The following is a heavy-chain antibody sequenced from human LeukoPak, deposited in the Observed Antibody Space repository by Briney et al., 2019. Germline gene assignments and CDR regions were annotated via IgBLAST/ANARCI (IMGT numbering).Heavy chain of an antibody. Sequence: SETLSLTCTVSGGSISSYYWSWIRQPPGKGLEWIGYIYYSGSTNYNPSLKSRVTISVDTSKNQFSLKLSSVTAADTAVYYCARDGVIPFDYWGQGTLVTVSS. J-gene: IGHJ4*02. D-gene: IGHD3-16*02. V-gene: IGHV4-59*01. CDR2: IYYSGST. CDR3: ARDGVIPFDY. CDR1: GGSISSYY.